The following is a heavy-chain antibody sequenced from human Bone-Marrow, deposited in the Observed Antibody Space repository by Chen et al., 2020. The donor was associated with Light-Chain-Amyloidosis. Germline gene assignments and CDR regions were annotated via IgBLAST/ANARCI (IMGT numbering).Heavy chain of an antibody. J-gene: IGHJ4*02. CDR2: ISLFNGNT. Sequence: QVKVMQSGPELKKPGASARLSCTASGQIFTNYGVTWVRQAPGQGLEWMGWISLFNGNTNYPQKFQGRVTMTTDTSTNTGSMELRSLTSDDTAVYYCARYFYGSGSLWFFDYWGQGTLVTVSS. V-gene: IGHV1-18*04. CDR3: ARYFYGSGSLWFFDY. CDR1: GQIFTNYG. D-gene: IGHD3-10*01.